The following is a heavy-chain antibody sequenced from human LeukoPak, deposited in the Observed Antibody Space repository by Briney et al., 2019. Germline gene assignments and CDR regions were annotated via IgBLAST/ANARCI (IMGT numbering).Heavy chain of an antibody. V-gene: IGHV3-64*01. Sequence: GGSLRLSCAASGFTFSSYAMYWVRQAPGKGLEYVSAISSNGGSTYYANSVKGRFTISRDNSKNTLYLQMNSLRAEDTAVYYCARVFGYSSSWYAGAFDIWGQGTMVTVSS. J-gene: IGHJ3*02. CDR3: ARVFGYSSSWYAGAFDI. CDR2: ISSNGGST. CDR1: GFTFSSYA. D-gene: IGHD6-13*01.